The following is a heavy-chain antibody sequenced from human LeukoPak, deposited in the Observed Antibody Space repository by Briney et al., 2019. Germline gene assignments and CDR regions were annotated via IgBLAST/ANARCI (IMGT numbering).Heavy chain of an antibody. CDR1: GGSISSYY. V-gene: IGHV4-59*01. J-gene: IGHJ4*02. Sequence: SETLSLTCTVSGGSISSYYWSWIRQPPGKGLEWIGYIYYSGSTNYNPSLKSRVTISVDTSKNQFSLKLSSVTAADTAVYYCARVMSPRKGKYCGGDCYSKSFDYWGQGTLVTVSS. D-gene: IGHD2-21*02. CDR2: IYYSGST. CDR3: ARVMSPRKGKYCGGDCYSKSFDY.